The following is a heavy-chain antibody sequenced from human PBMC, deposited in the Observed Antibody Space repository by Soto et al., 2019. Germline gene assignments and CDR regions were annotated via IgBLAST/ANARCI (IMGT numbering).Heavy chain of an antibody. Sequence: PGGSLRLSCAASGFTFSSYAMSWVRQAPGNGLEWVSAISGSGGSTYYADSVKGRFTISRDNSKNTLYLQMNSLRAEDTAVYYCARDYVGAYCSSTSCYSDYYYGMDVWGQGTTVTVSS. D-gene: IGHD2-2*01. V-gene: IGHV3-23*01. J-gene: IGHJ6*02. CDR3: ARDYVGAYCSSTSCYSDYYYGMDV. CDR2: ISGSGGST. CDR1: GFTFSSYA.